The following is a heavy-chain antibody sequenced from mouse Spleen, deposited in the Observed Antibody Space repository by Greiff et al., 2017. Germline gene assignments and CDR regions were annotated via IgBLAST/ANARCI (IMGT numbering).Heavy chain of an antibody. J-gene: IGHJ4*01. CDR2: ISSGGSYT. D-gene: IGHD2-10*01. CDR1: GFTFSSYA. CDR3: ARQTYYGNAMDY. V-gene: IGHV5-9-3*01. Sequence: EVKLVESGGGLVKPGGSLKLSCAASGFTFSSYAMSWVRQTPEKRLEWVATISSGGSYTYYPDSVKGRFTISRDNAKNTLYLQMSSLRSEDTAMYYCARQTYYGNAMDYWGQGTSVTVSS.